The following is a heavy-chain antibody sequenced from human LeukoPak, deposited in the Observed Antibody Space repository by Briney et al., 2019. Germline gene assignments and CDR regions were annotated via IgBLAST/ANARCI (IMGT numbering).Heavy chain of an antibody. Sequence: GGSLRLSCVASGFTFSSHWMSWVRQAPGKGLEWVANIKQDGSEKNYVDSVKGRFTISRDNAKNSLYLQMNSLRAEDAAVYFCARDNYDSSGYQYPDYWGQGTLVTVSS. CDR3: ARDNYDSSGYQYPDY. J-gene: IGHJ4*02. CDR1: GFTFSSHW. CDR2: IKQDGSEK. V-gene: IGHV3-7*01. D-gene: IGHD3-22*01.